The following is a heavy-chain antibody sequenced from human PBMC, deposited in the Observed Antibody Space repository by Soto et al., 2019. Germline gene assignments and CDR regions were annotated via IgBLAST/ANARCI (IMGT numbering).Heavy chain of an antibody. Sequence: PGGSLRLSCAASGFTFSNYAMSWVRQAPGKGLEWVSGVGGSGDSTYYADSVKGRFTISRDNSKDTLYLQMNSLRAEDMAVYYCAKSPLGYCSGGSCYPPHYFDYWGQGTLVTVSS. V-gene: IGHV3-23*01. CDR3: AKSPLGYCSGGSCYPPHYFDY. CDR1: GFTFSNYA. J-gene: IGHJ4*02. CDR2: VGGSGDST. D-gene: IGHD2-15*01.